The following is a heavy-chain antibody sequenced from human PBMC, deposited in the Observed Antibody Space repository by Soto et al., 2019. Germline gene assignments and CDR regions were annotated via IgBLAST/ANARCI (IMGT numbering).Heavy chain of an antibody. CDR3: ARRSSGAYGMDV. CDR1: GGTFSSYA. Sequence: QVQLVQSGAEVKKPGSSVKVSCKASGGTFSSYAISWVRQAPGQGLEWMGGIIPIFGTANYAKKFQGRVTITADESTSTADMELSSLRSEDTAVYYCARRSSGAYGMDVWGQGTTVTVSS. CDR2: IIPIFGTA. D-gene: IGHD3-10*01. V-gene: IGHV1-69*12. J-gene: IGHJ6*02.